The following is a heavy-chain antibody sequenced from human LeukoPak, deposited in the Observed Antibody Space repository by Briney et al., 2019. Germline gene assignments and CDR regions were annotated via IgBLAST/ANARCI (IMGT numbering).Heavy chain of an antibody. CDR3: AREAAAGPFDY. V-gene: IGHV1-46*01. Sequence: ASVKVSCKASGYTFTSYYLHWVRQAPGQGLEWMGIINPSGGSTSYAQKFQGRVTMTRDTSTSTVYMELSSLRSEDTAVYYCAREAAAGPFDYWGQGTLVTVSS. CDR2: INPSGGST. D-gene: IGHD6-13*01. CDR1: GYTFTSYY. J-gene: IGHJ4*02.